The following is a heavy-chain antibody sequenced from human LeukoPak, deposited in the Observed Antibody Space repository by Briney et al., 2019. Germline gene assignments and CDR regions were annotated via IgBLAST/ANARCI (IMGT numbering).Heavy chain of an antibody. D-gene: IGHD3-10*01. CDR3: ARRHDGEFDY. CDR1: GGSISSSSYH. Sequence: SKTLSLTCTVSGGSISSSSYHWGWIRLPPGKGLEWIGNLYYSGSTYYNPSLKSRVTISVDRSKNQFSLKLNSVTAADTAVYYCARRHDGEFDYWGQGTLVTVSS. J-gene: IGHJ4*02. CDR2: LYYSGST. V-gene: IGHV4-39*01.